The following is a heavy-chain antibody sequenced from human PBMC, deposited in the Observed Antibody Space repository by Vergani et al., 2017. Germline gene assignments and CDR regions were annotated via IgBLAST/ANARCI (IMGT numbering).Heavy chain of an antibody. CDR1: GFTFDDYA. J-gene: IGHJ3*02. Sequence: EVQLVESGGGLVQPGRSLRLPCVCSGFTFDDYALPWVRQPPGKGLEWVSGITWSSGSKGYADSVKGRFTISRDNGKNSLFLQIKKVTSDDMAVYYCVKSYHYGSGSLEEDAFHIWGQGTMVTVSS. D-gene: IGHD3-10*01. CDR3: VKSYHYGSGSLEEDAFHI. V-gene: IGHV3-9*03. CDR2: ITWSSGSK.